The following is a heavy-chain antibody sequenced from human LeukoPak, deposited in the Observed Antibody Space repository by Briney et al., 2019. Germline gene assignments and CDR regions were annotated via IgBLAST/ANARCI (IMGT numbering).Heavy chain of an antibody. Sequence: TTSETLSLTCTVSGGSISSSDYYWGWIRQPPGKGLEWLGTIYYSGSTYYNPSLKSRVTISVDKSKNQFSLKLSSVTAADTAVYYCSRRLGGKNWFDPWGQGTLVTVSS. V-gene: IGHV4-39*01. J-gene: IGHJ5*02. D-gene: IGHD3-16*01. CDR1: GGSISSSDYY. CDR3: SRRLGGKNWFDP. CDR2: IYYSGST.